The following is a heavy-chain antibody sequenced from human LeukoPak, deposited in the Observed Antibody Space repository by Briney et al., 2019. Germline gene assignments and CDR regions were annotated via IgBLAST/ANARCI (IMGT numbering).Heavy chain of an antibody. CDR1: GFTFSSYE. D-gene: IGHD1-26*01. Sequence: PGGSLRLSCAASGFTFSSYEMNWVRQAPGKGLEWVSYISSSGSTIYCADSVKGRFTISRDNAKNSLYLQMNSLRAEDTAVYYCAREVSGSYPYCFDYWGQGTLVTVSS. CDR2: ISSSGSTI. V-gene: IGHV3-48*03. J-gene: IGHJ4*02. CDR3: AREVSGSYPYCFDY.